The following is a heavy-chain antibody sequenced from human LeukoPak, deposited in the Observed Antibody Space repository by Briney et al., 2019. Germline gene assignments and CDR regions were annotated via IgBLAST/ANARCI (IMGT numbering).Heavy chain of an antibody. CDR1: GYSFTSYW. J-gene: IGHJ3*02. Sequence: NAGESLKISCKGSGYSFTSYWIGWVRQMPGKGLEWMGIIYPGDSDTRYSPSFQGQVTISADKSISTAYLQWSSLKASDTAMYYCASPAPPYDFWSGYSGDAFDIWGQGTMVTVSP. CDR3: ASPAPPYDFWSGYSGDAFDI. CDR2: IYPGDSDT. D-gene: IGHD3-3*01. V-gene: IGHV5-51*01.